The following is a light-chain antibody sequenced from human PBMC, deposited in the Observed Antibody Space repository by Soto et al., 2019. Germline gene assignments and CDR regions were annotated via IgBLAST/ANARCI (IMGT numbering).Light chain of an antibody. Sequence: QSVLTQPPSVSAAPGQRVTISCSGTYSNIGNNFVSWYQQFPGTAPKLLIYSNDQRPSAVPGRFSGSKSGTSASLAISGLLSEDEADYYCATWDDSLNVVFGGGTKVTVL. J-gene: IGLJ2*01. CDR1: YSNIGNNF. V-gene: IGLV1-44*01. CDR3: ATWDDSLNVV. CDR2: SND.